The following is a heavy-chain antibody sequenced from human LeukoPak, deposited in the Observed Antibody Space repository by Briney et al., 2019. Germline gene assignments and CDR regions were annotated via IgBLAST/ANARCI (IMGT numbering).Heavy chain of an antibody. Sequence: PGGSLRLSCAASGFTFSSYSMNWVRQAPGKGLEWVSSISSSSSYIYYADSVKGRFTISRDNAKNSLYLQMNSLRAEDTAVYYCAKLGGMYLVNHFDHWGQGTLVSVSS. CDR1: GFTFSSYS. J-gene: IGHJ4*02. V-gene: IGHV3-21*04. D-gene: IGHD1-26*01. CDR3: AKLGGMYLVNHFDH. CDR2: ISSSSSYI.